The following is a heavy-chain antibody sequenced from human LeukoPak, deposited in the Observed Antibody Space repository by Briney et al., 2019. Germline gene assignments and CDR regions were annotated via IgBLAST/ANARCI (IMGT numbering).Heavy chain of an antibody. Sequence: SETLSLTCTVSGGSISSYYWGWIRQPPGKGLEWFGSIYYSGSTYSNPSLKSRVTISVDTSKNQFSLKLSSVTAADTAVYYCARHVIHNWFDPWGQGTLVTVSS. CDR3: ARHVIHNWFDP. V-gene: IGHV4-39*01. J-gene: IGHJ5*02. CDR2: IYYSGST. CDR1: GGSISSYY.